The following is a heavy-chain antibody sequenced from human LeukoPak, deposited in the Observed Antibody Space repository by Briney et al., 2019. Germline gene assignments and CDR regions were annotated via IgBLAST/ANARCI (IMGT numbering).Heavy chain of an antibody. CDR2: IGGDASRP. CDR3: AKDSVARNGIYDAFDI. Sequence: GGSLRLSRSAFRFIFSEYAMYWVRQAPGKGLEWVSVIGGDASRPYYADSVKGRFTISRDNSKNILYLQMDSLRVEDTAVYYCAKDSVARNGIYDAFDIWGQGTTVTVSS. V-gene: IGHV3-23*01. CDR1: RFIFSEYA. J-gene: IGHJ3*02. D-gene: IGHD6-19*01.